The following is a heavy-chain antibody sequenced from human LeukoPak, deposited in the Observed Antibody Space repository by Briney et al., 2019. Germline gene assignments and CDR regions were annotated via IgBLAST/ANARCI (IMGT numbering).Heavy chain of an antibody. CDR2: IIPIFGTA. Sequence: SVKVSCKGSGGTFSSYAISWVRQAPGQGLEWMGRIIPIFGTANYAQKFQGRVTITTDESTSTAYMELSSLRSEDTAVYYCARDPNYYDSSGFDYWGQGTLVTVSS. D-gene: IGHD3-22*01. CDR3: ARDPNYYDSSGFDY. CDR1: GGTFSSYA. V-gene: IGHV1-69*05. J-gene: IGHJ4*02.